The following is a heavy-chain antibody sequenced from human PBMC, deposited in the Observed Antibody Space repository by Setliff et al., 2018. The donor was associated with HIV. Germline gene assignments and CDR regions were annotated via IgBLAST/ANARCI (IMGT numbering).Heavy chain of an antibody. D-gene: IGHD1-26*01. CDR1: GGNFRSYG. CDR2: ISAYNGNT. CDR3: ARSDRTAIGIDY. V-gene: IGHV1-18*01. Sequence: ASVKVSCKASGGNFRSYGISWVRQAPGQGLEWLGWISAYNGNTNYAQNLQGRVTMTTDTSTSTAYMEPRSLRSDDTAVYYCARSDRTAIGIDYWGQGTLVTVSS. J-gene: IGHJ4*02.